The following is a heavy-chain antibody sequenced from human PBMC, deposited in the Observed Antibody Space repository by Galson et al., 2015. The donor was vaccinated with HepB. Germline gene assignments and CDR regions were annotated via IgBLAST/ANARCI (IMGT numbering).Heavy chain of an antibody. Sequence: SLRLSCAASGFTFSSYAMSWVRQAPGKGLEWVSAISGSGGSTYYADSVKGRFTISRDNSKNTLYLQMNSLRAEDTAVYYCAKDRLRFLEWTDGMDVWGQGTTVTVSS. CDR3: AKDRLRFLEWTDGMDV. D-gene: IGHD3-3*01. CDR2: ISGSGGST. CDR1: GFTFSSYA. V-gene: IGHV3-23*01. J-gene: IGHJ6*02.